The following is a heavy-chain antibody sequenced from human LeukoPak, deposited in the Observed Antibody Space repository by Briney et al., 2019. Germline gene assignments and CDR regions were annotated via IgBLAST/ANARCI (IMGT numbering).Heavy chain of an antibody. CDR1: GFGFTNYA. D-gene: IGHD3-3*01. CDR2: ISGSGGST. CDR3: ARGRGLGVVSPYFDY. Sequence: GGSLRLSCAASGFGFTNYAMSWVRQAPGKGLEWVSGISGSGGSTYYADSVKGRFTISRDNSMNTLYLQMNTLRAEDTAVYYCARGRGLGVVSPYFDYWGQGTLVTVSS. V-gene: IGHV3-23*01. J-gene: IGHJ4*02.